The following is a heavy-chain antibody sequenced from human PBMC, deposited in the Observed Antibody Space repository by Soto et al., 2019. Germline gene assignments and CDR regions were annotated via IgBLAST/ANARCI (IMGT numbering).Heavy chain of an antibody. CDR2: ISSSSSYI. CDR3: ARGIAARTGGWSDAFDI. D-gene: IGHD6-6*01. J-gene: IGHJ3*02. Sequence: GGSLRLSCAASGFTFSSYSMNWVRQAPGEGLEWVSSISSSSSYIYYADSVKGRFTISRDNAKNSLYLQMNSLRAEDTAVYYCARGIAARTGGWSDAFDIWGQGTMVTVSS. CDR1: GFTFSSYS. V-gene: IGHV3-21*01.